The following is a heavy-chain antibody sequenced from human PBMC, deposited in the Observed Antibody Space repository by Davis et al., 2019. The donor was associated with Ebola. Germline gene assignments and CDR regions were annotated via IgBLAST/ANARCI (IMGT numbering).Heavy chain of an antibody. J-gene: IGHJ6*03. D-gene: IGHD2-8*01. CDR3: ARHYPDCTNGVCYPYYYMDV. Sequence: GESLKISCKGSGYSFTSYWIGWVRQMPGKGLEWMGIIYPGDSDTRYSPSFQGQVTISADKSISTAYLQWSSLKASDTAMYYCARHYPDCTNGVCYPYYYMDVWGKGTTVTVSS. V-gene: IGHV5-51*01. CDR1: GYSFTSYW. CDR2: IYPGDSDT.